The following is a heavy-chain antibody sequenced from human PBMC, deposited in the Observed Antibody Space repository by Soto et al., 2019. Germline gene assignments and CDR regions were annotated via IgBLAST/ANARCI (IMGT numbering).Heavy chain of an antibody. Sequence: QVHLVESGGGVVQPGGSLRLSCAGSGFTFSDYGMHWVRHAPGKGLEWVAVLWYDGSGEYYTDSVRGRFTISRVNSKNTLYLQMNNLRDEDTGVYYCARDSVRFLEHFSKDYFDYWGQGTRVTVSS. V-gene: IGHV3-33*08. CDR2: LWYDGSGE. D-gene: IGHD3-3*01. CDR1: GFTFSDYG. J-gene: IGHJ4*02. CDR3: ARDSVRFLEHFSKDYFDY.